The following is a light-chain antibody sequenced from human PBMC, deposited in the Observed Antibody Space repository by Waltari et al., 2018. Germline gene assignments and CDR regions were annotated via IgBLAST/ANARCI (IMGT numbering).Light chain of an antibody. J-gene: IGKJ1*01. V-gene: IGKV3-11*01. CDR2: DAS. CDR1: QSVSSS. CDR3: QQRSKWPWA. Sequence: EIVLTQSPATLSLSPGERATLSCRASQSVSSSLAWYQHKPGQAPRPPIYDASISVTGIPARFSGSGSGTDFTLTISSLEPEDFAVYYCQQRSKWPWAFGQGTKVEIK.